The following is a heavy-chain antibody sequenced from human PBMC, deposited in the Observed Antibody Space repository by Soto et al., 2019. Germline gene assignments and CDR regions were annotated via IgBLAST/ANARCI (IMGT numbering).Heavy chain of an antibody. V-gene: IGHV2-5*02. CDR3: AHSPGIMTLGYFDY. J-gene: IGHJ4*02. D-gene: IGHD3-16*01. CDR2: IYWDDDK. CDR1: GFSLSTSGVG. Sequence: QITLKESGPPLVKPTQTLTLTCTFSGFSLSTSGVGVGWIRQPPGKALEWLALIYWDDDKRYSPSLKSRLTITKDTSKNQVVLTMTNMDPVDTATYYCAHSPGIMTLGYFDYWGQGTLVTVSS.